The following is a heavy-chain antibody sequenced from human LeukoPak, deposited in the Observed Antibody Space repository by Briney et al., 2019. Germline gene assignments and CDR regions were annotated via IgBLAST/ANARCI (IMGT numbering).Heavy chain of an antibody. CDR2: ISDSGSDT. J-gene: IGHJ4*02. V-gene: IGHV3-48*03. CDR3: ARNGGGLDY. CDR1: EFTFSTYG. D-gene: IGHD2-21*01. Sequence: GGSLRLSCVASEFTFSTYGMVWVRQAPGKGLEWVSYISDSGSDTYYVDSVKGRFTISRDNAKNSLFLQMNSLRVEDTAIYYCARNGGGLDYWGQGTLVTVSS.